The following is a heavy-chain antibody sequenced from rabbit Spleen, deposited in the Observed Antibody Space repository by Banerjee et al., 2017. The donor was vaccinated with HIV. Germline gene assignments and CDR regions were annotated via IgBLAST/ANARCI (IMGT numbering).Heavy chain of an antibody. CDR2: INIVTGKS. J-gene: IGHJ4*01. CDR1: GFSFNSGYD. Sequence: QSLEESGGGLVKPGASLTLTCKASGFSFNSGYDMCWVRQAPGKGLEWIACINIVTGKSVYANWAEGRFIMSRTSSTTVTLQMTSPTAADTATYFCARESGSNDDIDVYFNLWGPGTLVTVS. V-gene: IGHV1S40*01. D-gene: IGHD4-2*01. CDR3: ARESGSNDDIDVYFNL.